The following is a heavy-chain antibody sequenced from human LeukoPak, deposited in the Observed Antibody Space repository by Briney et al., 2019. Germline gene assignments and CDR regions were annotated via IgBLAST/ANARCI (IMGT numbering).Heavy chain of an antibody. CDR1: GFTVSSNY. J-gene: IGHJ4*02. V-gene: IGHV3-53*01. CDR3: PRSAACTDFDY. Sequence: GGALRLSCAASGFTVSSNYMGWVRQAPGKGLEWVSVIYSGGSTYYAASVQGRFTISRDKSKNTLYLQMNSLRAEDTAVYYCPRSAACTDFDYWGQGTLVTVSS. D-gene: IGHD6-13*01. CDR2: IYSGGST.